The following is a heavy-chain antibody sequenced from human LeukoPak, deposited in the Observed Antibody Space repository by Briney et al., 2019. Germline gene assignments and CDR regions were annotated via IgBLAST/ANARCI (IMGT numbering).Heavy chain of an antibody. CDR2: MGPNSGNT. V-gene: IGHV1-8*01. CDR1: GYTFTSYD. CDR3: ARSIAVAGFDY. Sequence: ASVKVSCKASGYTFTSYDINWVRQATGQGLEWMGWMGPNSGNTGYAQKFQGRVTMARNTSISTAYMELSSLRSEDTAVYYCARSIAVAGFDYWGQGTLVTVSS. J-gene: IGHJ4*02. D-gene: IGHD6-19*01.